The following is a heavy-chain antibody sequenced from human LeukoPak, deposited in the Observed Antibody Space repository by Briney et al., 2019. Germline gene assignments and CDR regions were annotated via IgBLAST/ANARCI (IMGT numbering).Heavy chain of an antibody. CDR2: MNIDGSEK. Sequence: GGSLRLSCAASGFTFSNYWMGWVRQAPGKRLEWVANMNIDGSEKYYADSVKGRFSISRDNARNSVYLQMASLRVEDTAVYYCARDPVEWELLLDYWGQGTLATVSS. CDR1: GFTFSNYW. CDR3: ARDPVEWELLLDY. D-gene: IGHD1-26*01. J-gene: IGHJ4*02. V-gene: IGHV3-7*01.